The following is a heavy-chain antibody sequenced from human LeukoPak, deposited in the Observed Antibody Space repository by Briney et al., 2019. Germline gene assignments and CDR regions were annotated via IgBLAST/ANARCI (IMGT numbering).Heavy chain of an antibody. Sequence: GESLKISCKGSGYIFTSYWIGWVRQMPGKGLEWMGIIYPGDSDTRYSPSFQGQVTISADKSISTAYLQWSSLKASDTAMYYCASSDSSGYYPEYFQHWGQGTLVTVSS. CDR3: ASSDSSGYYPEYFQH. V-gene: IGHV5-51*01. J-gene: IGHJ1*01. D-gene: IGHD3-22*01. CDR2: IYPGDSDT. CDR1: GYIFTSYW.